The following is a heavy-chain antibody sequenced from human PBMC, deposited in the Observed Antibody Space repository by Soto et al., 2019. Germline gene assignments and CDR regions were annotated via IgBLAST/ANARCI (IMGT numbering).Heavy chain of an antibody. CDR3: AKDLTIFGVVDYYYGMDV. V-gene: IGHV3-30*18. J-gene: IGHJ6*02. CDR2: ISCDGSNK. CDR1: GFTFSSYG. Sequence: GGSLRLSCAASGFTFSSYGMHWVRQAPGKGLEWVAVISCDGSNKYYADSVKGRFTISRDSSKNTLYLQMNSLRAEDTAVYYCAKDLTIFGVVDYYYGMDVWGQGTTVTVSS. D-gene: IGHD3-3*01.